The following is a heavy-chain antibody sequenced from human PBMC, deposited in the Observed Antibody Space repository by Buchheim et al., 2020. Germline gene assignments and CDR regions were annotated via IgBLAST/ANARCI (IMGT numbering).Heavy chain of an antibody. CDR3: AKDLKYDDILTGYYRARMYYYGMDV. V-gene: IGHV3-30*18. CDR1: GFTFSSYG. CDR2: ISYDGSNK. Sequence: QVQLVESGGGVVQPGRSLRLPCAASGFTFSSYGMHWVRQPPGKGLEWVAVISYDGSNKNYADSVKGRFPISRDNSKNTLYLQMNSLRAEDTAVYYCAKDLKYDDILTGYYRARMYYYGMDVWGQGTT. J-gene: IGHJ6*02. D-gene: IGHD3-9*01.